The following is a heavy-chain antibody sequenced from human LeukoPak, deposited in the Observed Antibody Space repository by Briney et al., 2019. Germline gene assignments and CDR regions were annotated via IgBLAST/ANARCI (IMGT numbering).Heavy chain of an antibody. CDR3: ARRGRGPKSYYFDY. D-gene: IGHD3-10*01. CDR2: VNHSGSA. CDR1: GVSLSGYY. J-gene: IGHJ4*02. Sequence: SETLCLTCAVYGVSLSGYYWNWIRQPPGKGLEWSGEVNHSGSANYNPSLKSRVTMSVDTSKNQFSLKLSSVTAADTAVYYCARRGRGPKSYYFDYWGQGTLVTVSS. V-gene: IGHV4-34*01.